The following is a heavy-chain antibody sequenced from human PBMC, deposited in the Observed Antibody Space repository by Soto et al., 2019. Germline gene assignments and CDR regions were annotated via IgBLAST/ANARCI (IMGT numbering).Heavy chain of an antibody. J-gene: IGHJ2*01. D-gene: IGHD4-4*01. CDR2: INHSGST. CDR1: GGSFSGYY. V-gene: IGHV4-34*01. Sequence: QVQLQQWGAGLLKPSETLSLTCAVYGGSFSGYYWSWIRQPPGKGLEWIGEINHSGSTNYNPSLKSRVTISVDTSKNQFSLKLSSVTGADTAVYYCARAPMTTVTRHFDLWGRGTLVTVSS. CDR3: ARAPMTTVTRHFDL.